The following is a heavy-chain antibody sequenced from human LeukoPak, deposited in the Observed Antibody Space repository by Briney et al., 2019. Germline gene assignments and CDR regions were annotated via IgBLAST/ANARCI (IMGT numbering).Heavy chain of an antibody. CDR1: GGSFSGYY. Sequence: PSETLSLTCAVYGGSFSGYYWSWIRQPPGKGLEWIGYIYYSGSTNYNPSLKSRVTISVDTSKNQFSLKLSSVTAADTAVYYCARGPYDSSGYYYVWGQGTLVTVSS. D-gene: IGHD3-22*01. CDR2: IYYSGST. V-gene: IGHV4-59*01. J-gene: IGHJ4*02. CDR3: ARGPYDSSGYYYV.